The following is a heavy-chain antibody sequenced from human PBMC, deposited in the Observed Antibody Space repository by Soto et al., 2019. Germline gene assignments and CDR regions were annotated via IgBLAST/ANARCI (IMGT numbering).Heavy chain of an antibody. CDR1: GFTFSSYA. CDR3: ARDPSRNYDSSAVDY. D-gene: IGHD3-22*01. Sequence: GGSLRLSCAASGFTFSSYAMHWVRQAPGKGLEWVAVISYDGSNKYYADSVKGRFTISRDNSKNTLYLQMNSLRAEDTAVYYCARDPSRNYDSSAVDYWGQGTLVTVSS. V-gene: IGHV3-30-3*01. CDR2: ISYDGSNK. J-gene: IGHJ4*02.